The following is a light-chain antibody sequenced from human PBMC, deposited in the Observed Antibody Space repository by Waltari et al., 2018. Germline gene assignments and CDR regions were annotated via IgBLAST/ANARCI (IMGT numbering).Light chain of an antibody. CDR3: CSYAGSSTFAV. Sequence: QSALTQPASVSGSPGQSIPISCTGTSSYVGRYNLVSWYQQHPGKAPKLMIYEGSKRPSGVSNRFSGSKSGNTASLTISGLQAEDEADYYCCSYAGSSTFAVFGGGTKLTVL. CDR2: EGS. CDR1: SSYVGRYNL. J-gene: IGLJ3*02. V-gene: IGLV2-23*03.